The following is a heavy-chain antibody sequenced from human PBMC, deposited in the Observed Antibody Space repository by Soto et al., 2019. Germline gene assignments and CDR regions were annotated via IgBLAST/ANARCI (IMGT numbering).Heavy chain of an antibody. CDR2: IYYSGST. Sequence: SETLSLTCTVSGGSISSYYWSWIRQPPGKGLEWIGYIYYSGSTNYNPSLKSRVTISVDTSKNQFSLKLSSVTAADTAVYYCARSRGYSDSSGYYPYDMDVWGQGTTVTVSS. CDR1: GGSISSYY. D-gene: IGHD3-22*01. J-gene: IGHJ6*03. CDR3: ARSRGYSDSSGYYPYDMDV. V-gene: IGHV4-59*01.